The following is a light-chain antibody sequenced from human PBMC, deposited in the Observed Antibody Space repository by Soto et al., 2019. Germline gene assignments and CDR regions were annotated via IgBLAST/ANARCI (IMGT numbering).Light chain of an antibody. CDR3: CSYAGSYSWV. V-gene: IGLV2-11*01. J-gene: IGLJ3*02. CDR2: DVS. CDR1: SSDVGAYNY. Sequence: QSALTQPRSVSGSPGQSVTISCTGTSSDVGAYNYVSWYQHHPGKAPKVMIYDVSERPSGVPDRFSGSKSDNKASLTISGLQAEDEADYYCCSYAGSYSWVFGGGTNVTVL.